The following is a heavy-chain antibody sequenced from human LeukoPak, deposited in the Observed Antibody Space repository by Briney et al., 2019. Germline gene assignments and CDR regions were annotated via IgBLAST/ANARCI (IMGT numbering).Heavy chain of an antibody. CDR3: ARAARSGSPANFQH. Sequence: SETLSLTCAVYGGSFSGYYWSWIRQPPGKGLEWRGEINHSGSTNYNPSLKSRVTISVDTSKNQFSLKLSSVTAADTSVYYCARAARSGSPANFQHWGQGTLVTVSS. D-gene: IGHD1-26*01. J-gene: IGHJ1*01. V-gene: IGHV4-34*01. CDR1: GGSFSGYY. CDR2: INHSGST.